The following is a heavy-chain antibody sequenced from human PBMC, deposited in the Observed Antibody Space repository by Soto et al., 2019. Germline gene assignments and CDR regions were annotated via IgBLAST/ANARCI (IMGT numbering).Heavy chain of an antibody. J-gene: IGHJ4*02. CDR3: ARCGIAAAAPGYFDY. Sequence: GASVKVSCKASGGTFSSYAISWVRQAPGQGLEWMGGIIPIFGTANYAQRFQGRVTITADESTSTAYMELSSLRSEDTAGYYCARCGIAAAAPGYFDYWGQGTLVTVSS. V-gene: IGHV1-69*13. CDR1: GGTFSSYA. D-gene: IGHD6-13*01. CDR2: IIPIFGTA.